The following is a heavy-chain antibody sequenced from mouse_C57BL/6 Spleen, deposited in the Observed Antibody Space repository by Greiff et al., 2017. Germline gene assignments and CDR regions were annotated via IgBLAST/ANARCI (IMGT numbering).Heavy chain of an antibody. CDR1: GYTFTSYG. J-gene: IGHJ4*01. CDR3: ARYGVYAMDD. CDR2: IYPRSGNT. Sequence: QVQLQQSGAELARPGASVKLSCKASGYTFTSYGISWVKQSTGQGLEWIGEIYPRSGNTYYNEKFKGKATLTADKSSSTAYMELRSLTSEDSAVYYCARYGVYAMDDWGQGTTGTVSS. V-gene: IGHV1-81*01. D-gene: IGHD1-1*01.